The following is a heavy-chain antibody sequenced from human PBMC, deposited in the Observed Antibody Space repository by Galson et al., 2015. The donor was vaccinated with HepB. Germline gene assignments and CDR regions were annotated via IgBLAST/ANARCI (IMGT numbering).Heavy chain of an antibody. CDR2: INPIFRVS. Sequence: SVKVSCKASGGTFRTSSILWVRQAPGQGLEWVGGINPIFRVSNYAQRFQGRVTITADESATTAYMELTSLRSEDTAIYYCATEGKNTDLWLDPWGQGTLPIVSS. CDR1: GGTFRTSS. V-gene: IGHV1-69*13. J-gene: IGHJ5*02. CDR3: ATEGKNTDLWLDP. D-gene: IGHD2/OR15-2a*01.